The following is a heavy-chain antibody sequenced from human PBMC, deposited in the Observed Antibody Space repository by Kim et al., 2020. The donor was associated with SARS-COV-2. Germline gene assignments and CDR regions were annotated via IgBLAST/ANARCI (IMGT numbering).Heavy chain of an antibody. J-gene: IGHJ6*02. CDR3: ARGATIFGRGVRGSYYYGMDV. Sequence: SETLSLTCTVSGGSISSYYWSWIRQPPGKGLEWIGYIYYSGSTNYNPSLKSRVTISVDTSKNQFSLKLSSVTAADTAVYYCARGATIFGRGVRGSYYYGMDVWGQGTTVTVSS. D-gene: IGHD3-3*01. CDR2: IYYSGST. V-gene: IGHV4-59*13. CDR1: GGSISSYY.